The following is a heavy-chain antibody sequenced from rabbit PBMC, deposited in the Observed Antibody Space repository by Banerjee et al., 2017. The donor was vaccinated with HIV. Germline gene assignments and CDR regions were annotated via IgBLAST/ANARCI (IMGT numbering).Heavy chain of an antibody. J-gene: IGHJ3*01. CDR3: AREYGGYGQM. Sequence: QEQLEESGGDLVKPEGSLTLTCTASGFSFSSSYWICWVRQAPGKGLEWIACIYAGSSGSTYYASWVNGRFTISSHNAQNTLYLQLNSLTVADTATYFCAREYGGYGQMRGQGTLVTVS. V-gene: IGHV1S45*01. CDR2: IYAGSSGST. CDR1: GFSFSSSYW. D-gene: IGHD2-1*01.